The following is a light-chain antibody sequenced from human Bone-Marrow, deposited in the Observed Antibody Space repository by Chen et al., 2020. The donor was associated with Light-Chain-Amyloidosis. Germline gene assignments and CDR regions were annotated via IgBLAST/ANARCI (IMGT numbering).Light chain of an antibody. CDR1: DLPTKY. J-gene: IGLJ2*01. V-gene: IGLV3-25*03. CDR3: QSADSSGTYEVI. Sequence: SYELTQPPSVSVSPGQTARITCSGDDLPTKYAYWYQQKPGQAPVLVIHRDPERPSGISERFSGSSSGTTATLTISGVKAEDEADYHCQSADSSGTYEVIFGGGTMLTVL. CDR2: RDP.